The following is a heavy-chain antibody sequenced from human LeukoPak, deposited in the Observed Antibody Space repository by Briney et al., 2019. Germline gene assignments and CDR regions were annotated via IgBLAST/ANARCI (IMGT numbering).Heavy chain of an antibody. CDR1: GGSISSYH. Sequence: SETLSLTCTVSGGSISSYHCTCIRQPPGKRLEWIGYIYYSGTTNYNPSLPSLKSRVTISVDTSKNQFFLKLSSVTAADTAVYYCARSGQQLVGGDCCDPWGQGTLVTVSS. V-gene: IGHV4-59*01. J-gene: IGHJ5*02. D-gene: IGHD6-13*01. CDR3: ARSGQQLVGGDCCDP. CDR2: IYYSGTT.